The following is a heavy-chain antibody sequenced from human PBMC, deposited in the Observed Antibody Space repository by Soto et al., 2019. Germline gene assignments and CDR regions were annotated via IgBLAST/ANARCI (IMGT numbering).Heavy chain of an antibody. J-gene: IGHJ6*02. V-gene: IGHV1-2*04. CDR1: GYTFTGYY. Sequence: ASVKVSCKASGYTFTGYYMHWVRQAPGQGLEWMGWINPNSGGTNYAQKFQGWVTMTRDTSISTAYMELSRLRSDDTAVYYCARMRDPIVVVPAANYYYYYGMDVWGPGTTVIVS. D-gene: IGHD2-2*01. CDR2: INPNSGGT. CDR3: ARMRDPIVVVPAANYYYYYGMDV.